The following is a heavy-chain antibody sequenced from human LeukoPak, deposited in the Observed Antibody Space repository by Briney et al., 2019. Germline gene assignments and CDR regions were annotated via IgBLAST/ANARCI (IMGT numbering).Heavy chain of an antibody. CDR2: XYYSGST. Sequence: SETLSLTCTVSGGSISXYYWSWIRQPPGKGLEWIXYXYYSGSTNYNPSLKSRVTISVDTSKNQFSLKLSSVTAADTAVYYCARVRYSSSWYPGHYYYYYGMDVWGQGTTVTVSS. D-gene: IGHD6-13*01. CDR3: ARVRYSSSWYPGHYYYYYGMDV. J-gene: IGHJ6*02. CDR1: GGSISXYY. V-gene: IGHV4-59*01.